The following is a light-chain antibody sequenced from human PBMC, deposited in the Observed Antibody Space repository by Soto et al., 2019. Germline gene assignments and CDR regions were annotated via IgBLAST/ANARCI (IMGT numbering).Light chain of an antibody. CDR1: DNIVHW. Sequence: DIQITQSPSTLSASVGDRVAITCRASDNIVHWVAWYQQKPGKAPKLLIYKAANLADEVPSRFAGSGSGTDFTLTITRLQPDDFATYYCQQYDTSSTFGQGTRLEIK. CDR2: KAA. CDR3: QQYDTSST. J-gene: IGKJ5*01. V-gene: IGKV1-5*03.